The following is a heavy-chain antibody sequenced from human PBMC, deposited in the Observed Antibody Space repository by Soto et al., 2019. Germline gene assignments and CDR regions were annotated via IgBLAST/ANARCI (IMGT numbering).Heavy chain of an antibody. CDR1: GYSFTSYW. CDR2: IYPGDCHT. CDR3: AIDHSSRGSYFGMDV. Sequence: GESLKISCKGSGYSFTSYWINWVSQMAGKGLEWMGSIYPGDCHTRYSPSYQGQVTSSGDKFISTAYLQWRSLKASDTAMYYCAIDHSSRGSYFGMDVLGQGTTVTVSS. V-gene: IGHV5-51*01. J-gene: IGHJ6*02. D-gene: IGHD6-13*01.